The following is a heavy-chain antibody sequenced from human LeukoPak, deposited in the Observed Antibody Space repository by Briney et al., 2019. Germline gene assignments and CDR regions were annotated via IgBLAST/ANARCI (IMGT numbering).Heavy chain of an antibody. Sequence: ASVKVSCKASGYTFTGYYMHWVRQAPGQGLEWMGRINPNSGGTNYAQKFQGRVTVTRDTSISTAYMELSRLRSDDTAVYYCARAKYYYDSSGYSYYFDYWGQGTLVTVSS. V-gene: IGHV1-2*06. CDR2: INPNSGGT. D-gene: IGHD3-22*01. J-gene: IGHJ4*02. CDR3: ARAKYYYDSSGYSYYFDY. CDR1: GYTFTGYY.